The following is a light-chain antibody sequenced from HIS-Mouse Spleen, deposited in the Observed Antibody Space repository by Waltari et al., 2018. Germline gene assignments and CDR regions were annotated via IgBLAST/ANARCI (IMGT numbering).Light chain of an antibody. J-gene: IGLJ3*02. CDR1: SSAVGCYNH. Sequence: QSALTQPPSASGSPGQAVTISRTGTSSAVGCYNHVPWYQQHPGKAPKLMIYEVSKRPSGVPDRFSGSKSGNTASLTVSGLQAEDEADYYCSSYAGSNNLVFGGGTKLTVL. CDR3: SSYAGSNNLV. CDR2: EVS. V-gene: IGLV2-8*01.